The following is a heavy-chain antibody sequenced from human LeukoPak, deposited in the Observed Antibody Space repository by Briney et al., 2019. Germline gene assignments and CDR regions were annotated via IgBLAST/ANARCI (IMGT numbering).Heavy chain of an antibody. CDR3: ASSYCGGDCYSFYFDY. Sequence: SETLSLTCAVYGGSFSGYYWSWIRQPPGKGLEWIGDINHSGSTNYNPSLKSRVTISVDTSKNQFSLKLSSVTAADTAVYYCASSYCGGDCYSFYFDYWGQGTLVTVSS. V-gene: IGHV4-34*01. J-gene: IGHJ4*02. CDR2: INHSGST. CDR1: GGSFSGYY. D-gene: IGHD2-21*02.